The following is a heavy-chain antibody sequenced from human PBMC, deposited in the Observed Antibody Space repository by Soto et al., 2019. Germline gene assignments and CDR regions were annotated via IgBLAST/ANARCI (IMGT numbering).Heavy chain of an antibody. CDR2: INHSGST. J-gene: IGHJ5*02. CDR3: ARGRLGYCSGGCCYSVHGWFDP. D-gene: IGHD2-15*01. CDR1: GGSFSGYY. Sequence: SETLSLTCAVYGGSFSGYYWSWIRQPPGKGLEWIGEINHSGSTNYNPSLKSRVTISVDTSKNQFSLKLSSVTAADTAVYYCARGRLGYCSGGCCYSVHGWFDPWGQGTLVTVSS. V-gene: IGHV4-34*01.